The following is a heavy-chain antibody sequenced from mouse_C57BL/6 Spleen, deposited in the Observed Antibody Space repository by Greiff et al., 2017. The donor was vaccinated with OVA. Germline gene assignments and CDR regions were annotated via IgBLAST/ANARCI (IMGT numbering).Heavy chain of an antibody. CDR3: ARDPDDYDSSYGYFDV. J-gene: IGHJ1*03. V-gene: IGHV1-82*01. CDR1: GYAFSSSW. D-gene: IGHD1-1*01. CDR2: IYPGDGDT. Sequence: QVQLQQSGPELVKPGASVKISCKASGYAFSSSWMNWVKQRPGKGLEWIGRIYPGDGDTNYNGTFKGKATLTAGKSSSTAYMQLSSMTSDDYAVYFYARDPDDYDSSYGYFDVWGTGTTVTVSS.